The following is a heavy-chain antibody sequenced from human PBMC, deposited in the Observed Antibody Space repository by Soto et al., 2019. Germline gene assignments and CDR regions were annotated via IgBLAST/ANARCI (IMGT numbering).Heavy chain of an antibody. V-gene: IGHV3-21*04. D-gene: IGHD3-22*01. CDR3: ARRRSYYYDSSGINFDY. Sequence: GSLRLSCAASGFTFSSYSMNWVRQAPGKGLEWVSSISSSSSYIYYADSVKGRFTISRDNAKNSLYLQMNSLRAEDTAVYYCARRRSYYYDSSGINFDYWGQGTLVTVSS. CDR2: ISSSSSYI. CDR1: GFTFSSYS. J-gene: IGHJ4*02.